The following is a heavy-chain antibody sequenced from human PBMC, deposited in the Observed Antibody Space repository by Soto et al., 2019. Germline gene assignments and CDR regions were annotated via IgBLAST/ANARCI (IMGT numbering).Heavy chain of an antibody. J-gene: IGHJ4*02. CDR2: IYYSGST. V-gene: IGHV4-59*08. CDR1: GGSVSSYY. D-gene: IGHD4-4*01. CDR3: VRHSNRNYDLSYFXY. Sequence: PSETLSLTCTVSGGSVSSYYWSWIRQSPEKGLEWIGYIYYSGSTKYKPSLKSRVTISVDTSKNQFSLKVSSATAADTAVYYCVRHSNRNYDLSYFXYWGLGALVTVSS.